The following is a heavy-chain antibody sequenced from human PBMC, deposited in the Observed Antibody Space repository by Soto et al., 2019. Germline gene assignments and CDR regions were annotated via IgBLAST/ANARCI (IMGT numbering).Heavy chain of an antibody. V-gene: IGHV3-15*07. CDR1: GLTLSNVW. Sequence: GVSLILPCVVSGLTLSNVWMNWVRQAPGKGLEWVGRIKSKTAGGTTDYAAPVKGRFTISRDDSENTLFLHMNSLKTDDTAVYYCSYGANQYFDYWGQGALVTVYS. D-gene: IGHD4-17*01. J-gene: IGHJ4*02. CDR2: IKSKTAGGTT. CDR3: SYGANQYFDY.